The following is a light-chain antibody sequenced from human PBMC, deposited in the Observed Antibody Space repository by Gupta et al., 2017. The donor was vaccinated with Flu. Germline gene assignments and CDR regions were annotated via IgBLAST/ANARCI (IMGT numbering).Light chain of an antibody. V-gene: IGKV1-16*02. J-gene: IGKJ5*01. CDR3: QQYSGFPRT. CDR2: AAS. Sequence: DIQMTQSPPSLSASIGDTVSITCRASQGIGNYLAWFRQKPGKAPESLIYAASRLQRGVPSNFSDSGSGTDFTLTISRLQPEDFATYYCQQYSGFPRTFGQGTRLEIK. CDR1: QGIGNY.